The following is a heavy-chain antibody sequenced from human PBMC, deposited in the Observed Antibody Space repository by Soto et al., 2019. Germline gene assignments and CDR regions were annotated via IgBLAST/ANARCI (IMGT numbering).Heavy chain of an antibody. CDR1: GGSISSYY. V-gene: IGHV4-59*01. D-gene: IGHD4-17*01. Sequence: PSETLSLTCTVSGGSISSYYWSWIRQPPGKGLEWIGYIYYSGSTNYNPSLKSRVTISVDTSKNQFSLKLSSVTAADTAVYYCARATNGDNSYYYYYMAVWGKGTTVTVSS. CDR2: IYYSGST. J-gene: IGHJ6*03. CDR3: ARATNGDNSYYYYYMAV.